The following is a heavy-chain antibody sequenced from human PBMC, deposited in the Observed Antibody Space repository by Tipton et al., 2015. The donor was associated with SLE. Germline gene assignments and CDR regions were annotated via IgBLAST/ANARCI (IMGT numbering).Heavy chain of an antibody. J-gene: IGHJ3*02. V-gene: IGHV4-59*11. CDR2: IHYSGTT. Sequence: TLSLTCTVSGGSITNHYWNWIRQPPGKGLEWIGYIHYSGTTHDNPSLESRVTMSVDMSKNQFSLRLTSVTAADTAVYYCARTLGAIAHTVYDAFDIWGQGKMVTVSS. CDR1: GGSITNHY. CDR3: ARTLGAIAHTVYDAFDI. D-gene: IGHD1-26*01.